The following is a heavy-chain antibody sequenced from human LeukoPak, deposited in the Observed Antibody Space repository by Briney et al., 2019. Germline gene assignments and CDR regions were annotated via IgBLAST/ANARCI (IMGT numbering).Heavy chain of an antibody. CDR3: AREGPRGNSQFDY. D-gene: IGHD2/OR15-2a*01. J-gene: IGHJ4*02. Sequence: GGSLRLSCAASGFTFSSYAMHWVRQAPGKGLEWVAVISYDGSNKYYTDSVKGRLTISRDNSKDTLFLQMNSLRAEDTAVYYCAREGPRGNSQFDYWGQGTLVTVSS. CDR2: ISYDGSNK. CDR1: GFTFSSYA. V-gene: IGHV3-30-3*01.